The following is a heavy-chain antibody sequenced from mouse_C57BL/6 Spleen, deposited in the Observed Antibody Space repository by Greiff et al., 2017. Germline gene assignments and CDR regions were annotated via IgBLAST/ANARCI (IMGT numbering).Heavy chain of an antibody. D-gene: IGHD1-1*01. CDR3: ASDYGSRRHFAY. V-gene: IGHV1-55*01. CDR1: GYTFTSYW. CDR2: IYPGSGST. J-gene: IGHJ3*01. Sequence: QVQLQQPGAELVKPGASVKMSCKASGYTFTSYWITWVKQRPGQGLEWIGDIYPGSGSTNYNEKFKSKATLTVDTSSSTAYMQLSSLTSEASAVYYCASDYGSRRHFAYWGQGTLVTVSA.